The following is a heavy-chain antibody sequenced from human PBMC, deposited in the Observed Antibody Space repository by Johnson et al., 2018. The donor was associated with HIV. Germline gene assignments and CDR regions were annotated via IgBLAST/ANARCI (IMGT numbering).Heavy chain of an antibody. Sequence: EVQVLESGGGLVQPGGSLRLSCAASGFTFSSYWMSWVRQAPGKGLEWVANIKQDGSDRYYVNSVKGRFTISRDNAKNSLYLQMNSLRAGDTAVYYCARAYLRGEGYAFDIWGQGTMVTVSS. V-gene: IGHV3-7*04. CDR3: ARAYLRGEGYAFDI. J-gene: IGHJ3*02. CDR2: IKQDGSDR. CDR1: GFTFSSYW. D-gene: IGHD3-10*01.